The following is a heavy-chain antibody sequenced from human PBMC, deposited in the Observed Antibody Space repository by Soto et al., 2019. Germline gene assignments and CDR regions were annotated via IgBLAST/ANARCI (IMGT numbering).Heavy chain of an antibody. Sequence: EVQMLESGGGLVQPGGSLRLSCAASGFTFSRYAMSWVRQAPGKGLEWVSGISGAGGSTYYADSVKGRFTISRDNSKDTLALQMNSLRGEDMAVYYCAKDVASITIFGAVDAFDTWGQGKMVTV. V-gene: IGHV3-23*01. J-gene: IGHJ3*02. CDR2: ISGAGGST. CDR1: GFTFSRYA. CDR3: AKDVASITIFGAVDAFDT. D-gene: IGHD3-3*01.